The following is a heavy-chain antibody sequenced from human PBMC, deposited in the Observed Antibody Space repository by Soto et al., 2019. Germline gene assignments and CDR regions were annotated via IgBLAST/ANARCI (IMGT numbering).Heavy chain of an antibody. CDR1: GGSISSGYYY. CDR2: IYYSGST. V-gene: IGHV4-30-4*01. J-gene: IGHJ5*02. D-gene: IGHD1-26*01. Sequence: SETLSLTCTVSGGSISSGYYYWSWIRQPPGKGLEWIGYIYYSGSTNYNPSLKSRVSISEDTSKNHFSLKLRSVTAADTAVYYCARGLGSPGSTWGQGTLVTVSS. CDR3: ARGLGSPGST.